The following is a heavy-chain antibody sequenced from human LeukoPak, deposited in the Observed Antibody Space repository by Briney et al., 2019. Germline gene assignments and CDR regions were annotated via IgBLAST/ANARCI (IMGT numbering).Heavy chain of an antibody. Sequence: GGSLRLSCAASGFTLSNYALSWVRQAPGKGLEWVSTFSESGGNTYYADSVKGRFTISRDNSKDTLYLQMNSLRAEDTAVYYCAPDPNKWLRNYWGQGTLVTVSS. J-gene: IGHJ4*02. D-gene: IGHD5-12*01. CDR3: APDPNKWLRNY. CDR1: GFTLSNYA. V-gene: IGHV3-23*01. CDR2: FSESGGNT.